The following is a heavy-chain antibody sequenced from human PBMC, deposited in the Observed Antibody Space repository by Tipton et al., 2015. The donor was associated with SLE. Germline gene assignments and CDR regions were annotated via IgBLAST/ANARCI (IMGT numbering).Heavy chain of an antibody. J-gene: IGHJ4*02. Sequence: SLRLSCAASGFTFSTYAIHWVRQAPGKGLEWVAVISYDGSNKYYADSVKGRFTISRDNSKNTLYLQMNSLRAEDTAVYYCARDCGYGSASHWGQGTLVTVSS. CDR1: GFTFSTYA. D-gene: IGHD3-10*01. CDR3: ARDCGYGSASH. CDR2: ISYDGSNK. V-gene: IGHV3-30*04.